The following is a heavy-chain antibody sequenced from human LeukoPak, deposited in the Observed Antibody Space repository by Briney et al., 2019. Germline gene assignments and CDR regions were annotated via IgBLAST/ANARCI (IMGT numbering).Heavy chain of an antibody. D-gene: IGHD1-20*01. J-gene: IGHJ4*02. Sequence: GGSLRLSCAASGFTFSSYWMHWVRQAPGKGLVWVSHINSDGSSTSYADSVKGRFTISRDNAKNTLYLQMNSLRAEDTAVYYCARDNWNDGLDYWGQGTLVTVSS. V-gene: IGHV3-74*01. CDR1: GFTFSSYW. CDR3: ARDNWNDGLDY. CDR2: INSDGSST.